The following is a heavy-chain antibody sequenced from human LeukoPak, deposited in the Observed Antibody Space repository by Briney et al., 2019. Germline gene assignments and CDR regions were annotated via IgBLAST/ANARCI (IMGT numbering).Heavy chain of an antibody. Sequence: GASVKVSCKASGYTFSDYYIHWGRQAPGQGLGWRGWIKPNSGGTSYAQKFQGRVTMTRDTSMRTAYMELRTLRSDDTAVYYCARDGHDSSGYYNDYWGQGTLVTVSS. CDR3: ARDGHDSSGYYNDY. D-gene: IGHD3-22*01. CDR2: IKPNSGGT. J-gene: IGHJ4*02. V-gene: IGHV1-2*02. CDR1: GYTFSDYY.